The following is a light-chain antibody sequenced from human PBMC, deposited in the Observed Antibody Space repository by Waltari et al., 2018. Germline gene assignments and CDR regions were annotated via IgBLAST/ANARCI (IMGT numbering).Light chain of an antibody. CDR1: VLAKKY. CDR2: KDS. J-gene: IGLJ2*01. V-gene: IGLV3-27*01. Sequence: SYELTQPSSVSVSPGQTATITCSGNVLAKKYVRWFQQKPGQAPVVVIYKDSARPSGVPERFAGSSSGTTVTLTISGAQFEDEADYYCYSAADNNRLFGGGTKLTVL. CDR3: YSAADNNRL.